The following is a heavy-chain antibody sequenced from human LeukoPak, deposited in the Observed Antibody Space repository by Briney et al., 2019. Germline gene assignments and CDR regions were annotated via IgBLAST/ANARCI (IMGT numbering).Heavy chain of an antibody. Sequence: GGSLRLSCTASGFTFGDYAMSWVRQAPGKGLEWVGFIRSKAYGGTTEYAASVKGRFTISRDDSKSIAYLQMNSLKTEDTAVYYCTRDDLSYDSSGYRSYWFDPWGQGTLVTVSS. CDR3: TRDDLSYDSSGYRSYWFDP. J-gene: IGHJ5*02. D-gene: IGHD3-22*01. CDR1: GFTFGDYA. CDR2: IRSKAYGGTT. V-gene: IGHV3-49*04.